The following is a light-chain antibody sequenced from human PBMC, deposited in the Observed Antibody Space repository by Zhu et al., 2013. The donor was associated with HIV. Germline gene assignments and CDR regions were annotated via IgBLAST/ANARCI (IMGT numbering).Light chain of an antibody. Sequence: DIQMTQSPASLSASVGDRVTITCQASQGIKNFLNWYQQKPGKAPKLLIYDASNLETGVPSRFSGRGSGTDFTLTIKSLQPEDIATYYCQQYDNLPWTFGQGTKVEIK. J-gene: IGKJ1*01. V-gene: IGKV1-33*01. CDR3: QQYDNLPWT. CDR1: QGIKNF. CDR2: DAS.